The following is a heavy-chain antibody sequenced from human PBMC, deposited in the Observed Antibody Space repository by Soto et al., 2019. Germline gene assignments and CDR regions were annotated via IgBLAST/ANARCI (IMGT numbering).Heavy chain of an antibody. D-gene: IGHD1-1*01. CDR3: ARGPGTGMEV. J-gene: IGHJ6*02. CDR1: GYTFTSYA. V-gene: IGHV1-3*05. CDR2: INASIGNT. Sequence: QVQLVQSGAEEKKPGASVKVSCKASGYTFTSYAMHWVRQAPGQRLEWMGGINASIGNTKYSQKFQGRVTITRDTSAGTAYMEMSSLRPEDTAVYYCARGPGTGMEVWGQGTTVTVYS.